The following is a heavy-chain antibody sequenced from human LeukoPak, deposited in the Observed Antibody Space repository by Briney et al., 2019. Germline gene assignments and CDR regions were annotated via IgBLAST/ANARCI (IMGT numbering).Heavy chain of an antibody. Sequence: PGGSLRLSCAASEFTFSSYWMTWVRQAPGKGLEWVANINEDGRGTYYVDSVKGRFTISRDNAKNSVHPQMNSLRAEDTAVYYCATTRFFNWLLTGENDYWGQGILVTVSS. J-gene: IGHJ4*02. D-gene: IGHD3/OR15-3a*01. CDR2: INEDGRGT. CDR1: EFTFSSYW. CDR3: ATTRFFNWLLTGENDY. V-gene: IGHV3-7*01.